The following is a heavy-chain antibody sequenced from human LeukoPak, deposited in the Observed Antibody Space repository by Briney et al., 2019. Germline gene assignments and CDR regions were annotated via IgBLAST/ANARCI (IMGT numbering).Heavy chain of an antibody. V-gene: IGHV4-30-4*01. CDR3: ARDHAGGHDAFDI. Sequence: SETLSLTCTVSGGSISSGDYYWSWIRQPPGKGLEWIGYIYYSGSTYYTPSLRGRVTISVDTSKNQFSLNLSSVTAADTAVYYCARDHAGGHDAFDIWGQGTMVTVSS. CDR1: GGSISSGDYY. CDR2: IYYSGST. J-gene: IGHJ3*02. D-gene: IGHD4-23*01.